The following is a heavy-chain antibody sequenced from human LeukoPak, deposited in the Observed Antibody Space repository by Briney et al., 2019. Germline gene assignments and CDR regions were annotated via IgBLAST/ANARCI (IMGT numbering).Heavy chain of an antibody. CDR2: ISGSGGTT. Sequence: GGSLRLSCADSGFTLSNYDMSWVRQAPGKGLEWVSAISGSGGTTYYADSVKGRFTISRDNSKNPLYLQMNSLRAEDTAVYYCAKGSGRPNWFDPWGQGTLVTVSS. D-gene: IGHD3-10*01. CDR1: GFTLSNYD. J-gene: IGHJ5*02. V-gene: IGHV3-23*01. CDR3: AKGSGRPNWFDP.